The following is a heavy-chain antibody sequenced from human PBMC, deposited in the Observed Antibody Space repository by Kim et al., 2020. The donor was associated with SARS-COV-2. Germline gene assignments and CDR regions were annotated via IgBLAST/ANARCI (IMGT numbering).Heavy chain of an antibody. CDR3: ARDSWSSYDSSGPTY. CDR1: GFTFSSYG. Sequence: GGSLRLSCAASGFTFSSYGMHWVRQAPGKGLEWVTVIWYDGSNKYYADSVKGRFTISRDNSKNTLYLQMNSLRAEDTAVYYCARDSWSSYDSSGPTYWGQGTLVTVSS. J-gene: IGHJ4*02. V-gene: IGHV3-33*08. CDR2: IWYDGSNK. D-gene: IGHD3-22*01.